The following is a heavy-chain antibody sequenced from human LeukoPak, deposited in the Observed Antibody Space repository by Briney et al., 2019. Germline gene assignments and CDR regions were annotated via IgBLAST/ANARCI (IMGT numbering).Heavy chain of an antibody. Sequence: ASVKVSCKASGGTFSSYAISWVRQAPGQGLEWMGGIIPIFGTANYAQKFQGRVTITTDESTSTAYMELSSLRSEDTAVYYCARGAQLSGEPEPYYYYYMDVWGKGTTVTVSS. CDR3: ARGAQLSGEPEPYYYYYMDV. CDR2: IIPIFGTA. D-gene: IGHD1-14*01. CDR1: GGTFSSYA. V-gene: IGHV1-69*05. J-gene: IGHJ6*03.